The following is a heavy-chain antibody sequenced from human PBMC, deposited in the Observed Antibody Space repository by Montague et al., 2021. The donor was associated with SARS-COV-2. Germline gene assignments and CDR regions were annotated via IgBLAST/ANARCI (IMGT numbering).Heavy chain of an antibody. Sequence: SETLSLTCTVSGGSITSYYWSWIRQPPGKGLEYIGYIYYSGSTNYNPSLKSRVTMPVDTSKNQFSLKLSSVTAADTAVYYCARGDGHYYGSGTYPYYRGQGTLVTVSS. J-gene: IGHJ4*02. D-gene: IGHD3-10*01. CDR3: ARGDGHYYGSGTYPYY. CDR1: GGSITSYY. V-gene: IGHV4-59*01. CDR2: IYYSGST.